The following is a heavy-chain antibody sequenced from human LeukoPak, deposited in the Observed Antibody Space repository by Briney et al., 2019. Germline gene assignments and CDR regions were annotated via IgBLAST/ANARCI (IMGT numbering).Heavy chain of an antibody. CDR1: GFTFSSYW. CDR3: ARAVTGAGLDL. D-gene: IGHD6-19*01. J-gene: IGHJ5*02. Sequence: GSLRLSCAASGFTFSSYWMSWVRQAPGKGLEWIGNVHFDGRTASNPSLRSRVTLSLDTSTNQFSLKVNSVTATDTALYYCARAVTGAGLDLWGQGLLVTVSS. V-gene: IGHV4-4*02. CDR2: VHFDGRT.